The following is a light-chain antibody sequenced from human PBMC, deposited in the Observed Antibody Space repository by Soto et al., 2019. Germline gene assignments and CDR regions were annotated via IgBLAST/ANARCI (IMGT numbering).Light chain of an antibody. Sequence: EIVLTQSPGTLSLSPGERATLSCRASETITSSYLAWYQQKPGQAPRLLIYGSSSRATGIPDRFSGSGSGTDFTLTISRLEPEDFAVYYCQQYGSSPITFGQGTRLEIK. CDR1: ETITSSY. CDR2: GSS. V-gene: IGKV3-20*01. J-gene: IGKJ5*01. CDR3: QQYGSSPIT.